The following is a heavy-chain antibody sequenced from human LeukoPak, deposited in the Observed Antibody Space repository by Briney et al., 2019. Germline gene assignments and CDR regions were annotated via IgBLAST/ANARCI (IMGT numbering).Heavy chain of an antibody. Sequence: SETLSLTCTVSGGSISSSHYYWGWIRQSPGKGLEWIGSIYYSGTTYYNPSLESRVTISDDTSMNRFSLMLTYLTAADPAFYFCARQSSDYYSYYIDFGGEGPTLTVSS. CDR1: GGSISSSHYY. CDR2: IYYSGTT. CDR3: ARQSSDYYSYYIDF. V-gene: IGHV4-39*01. J-gene: IGHJ6*03.